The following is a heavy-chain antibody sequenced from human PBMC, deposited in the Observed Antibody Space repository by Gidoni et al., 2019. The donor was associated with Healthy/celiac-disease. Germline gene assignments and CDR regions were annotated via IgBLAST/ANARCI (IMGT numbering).Heavy chain of an antibody. CDR2: ISYDGRNK. CDR3: ARDQGDTAMVFAFDI. V-gene: IGHV3-30-3*01. CDR1: GFTFSSYA. Sequence: QVQLVEPGGGVVQPGMSLRLSCAASGFTFSSYAMHWVRQAPGKGLEWVAVISYDGRNKYYADSVKGRFTISRDNSKNTLYLQMNSLRAEDTAVYYCARDQGDTAMVFAFDIWGQGTMVTVSS. J-gene: IGHJ3*02. D-gene: IGHD5-18*01.